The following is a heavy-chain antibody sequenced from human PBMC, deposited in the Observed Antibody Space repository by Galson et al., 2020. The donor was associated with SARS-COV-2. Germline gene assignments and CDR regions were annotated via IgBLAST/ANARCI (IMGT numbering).Heavy chain of an antibody. Sequence: LSPTSAASGFTIRSYRMSWVRQAPGKGLEWVANIKQDGSETYYVDSVKGRFTISRDNAKNSLYLQMNSLRADDTAVYYCARGAYSGYEYYFDSWGQGTLVTVPS. CDR3: ARGAYSGYEYYFDS. D-gene: IGHD5-12*01. CDR2: IKQDGSET. J-gene: IGHJ4*02. CDR1: GFTIRSYR. V-gene: IGHV3-7*03.